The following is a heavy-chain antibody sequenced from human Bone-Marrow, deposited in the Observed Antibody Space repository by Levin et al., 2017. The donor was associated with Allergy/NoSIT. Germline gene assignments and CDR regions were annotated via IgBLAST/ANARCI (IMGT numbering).Heavy chain of an antibody. J-gene: IGHJ3*02. CDR1: GFSLSTSGMC. D-gene: IGHD5-12*01. CDR3: ARTAQDLRLAAFDI. V-gene: IGHV2-70*11. Sequence: SGLTLVKPTQTLTLTCTFSGFSLSTSGMCVSWIRQPPGKALEWLARIDWDDDKYYSTSLKTRLTISKDTSKNQVVLTMTNMDPVDTATYYCARTAQDLRLAAFDIWGQGTMVTVSS. CDR2: IDWDDDK.